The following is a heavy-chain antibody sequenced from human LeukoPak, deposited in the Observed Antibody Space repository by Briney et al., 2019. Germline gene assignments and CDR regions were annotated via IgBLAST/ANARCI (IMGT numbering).Heavy chain of an antibody. J-gene: IGHJ4*02. Sequence: PGGSLRLSCAASGFTFSSYGMHWVRQAPGKGLEWVAVISYDGSNKYYADSVKGRFTISRDNSKNTLYLQMSSLRADDTAVYYCAKDSVWEPGDHWGQGILVTVSS. CDR1: GFTFSSYG. CDR3: AKDSVWEPGDH. CDR2: ISYDGSNK. V-gene: IGHV3-30*18. D-gene: IGHD1-26*01.